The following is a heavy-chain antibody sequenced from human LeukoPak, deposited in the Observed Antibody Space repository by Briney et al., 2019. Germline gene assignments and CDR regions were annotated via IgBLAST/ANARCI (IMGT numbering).Heavy chain of an antibody. CDR1: GGSFSGYY. V-gene: IGHV4-34*01. Sequence: PSETLSLTCAVYGGSFSGYYWSWIRQPPGKGLEWIGEINHSGSTSYNPSLKSRVTISVDTSENQFSLKLSSVTAADTAVYYCARGVGYSYGYRTYYYYYMDVWGKGTTVTVSS. D-gene: IGHD5-18*01. J-gene: IGHJ6*03. CDR3: ARGVGYSYGYRTYYYYYMDV. CDR2: INHSGST.